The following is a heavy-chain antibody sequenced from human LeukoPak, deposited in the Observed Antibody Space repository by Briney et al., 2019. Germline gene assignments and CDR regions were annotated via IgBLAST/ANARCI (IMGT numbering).Heavy chain of an antibody. CDR1: GFTFITYW. CDR3: ARAPSEIGGYYPEYFRH. J-gene: IGHJ1*01. V-gene: IGHV3-74*01. Sequence: GGSLRLSCAASGFTFITYWMHWVRHAPGKGLVWVSRIKSDGSTNYADSVKGRFTISRDNAKNTLSLQMNSLRPEDTGVYYCARAPSEIGGYYPEYFRHWGQGTLVTVSS. CDR2: IKSDGST. D-gene: IGHD3-3*01.